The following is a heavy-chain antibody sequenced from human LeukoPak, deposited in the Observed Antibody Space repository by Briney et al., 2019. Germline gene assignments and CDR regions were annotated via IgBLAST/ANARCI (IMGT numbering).Heavy chain of an antibody. J-gene: IGHJ4*02. CDR3: ARDPNWGSGY. V-gene: IGHV3-23*01. Sequence: PGGSLRLSCAASGFTFSSYAMSWVRQAAGKGLEWVSAISGSGGSTYYADSVKGRFTISRDNSKNTLYLQMNSLRAEDTAVYYCARDPNWGSGYWGQGTLVTVSS. D-gene: IGHD7-27*01. CDR2: ISGSGGST. CDR1: GFTFSSYA.